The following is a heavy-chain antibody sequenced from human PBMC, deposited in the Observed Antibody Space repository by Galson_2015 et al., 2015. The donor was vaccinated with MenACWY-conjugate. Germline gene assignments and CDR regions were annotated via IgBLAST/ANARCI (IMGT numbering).Heavy chain of an antibody. CDR2: ISSNGGST. V-gene: IGHV3-64D*09. CDR3: VKELYSGSYYFDY. CDR1: GFTFSSYA. J-gene: IGHJ4*02. Sequence: SLRLSCAASGFTFSSYAMHWVRQAPGEGLEYVSAISSNGGSTYYADSVKGRFTISRDNSKNTLYLQMSSLRAEDTAVYYCVKELYSGSYYFDYWGQGTLVTVSS. D-gene: IGHD1-26*01.